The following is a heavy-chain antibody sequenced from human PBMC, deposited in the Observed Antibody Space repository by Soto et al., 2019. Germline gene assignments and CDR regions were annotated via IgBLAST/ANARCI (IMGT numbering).Heavy chain of an antibody. CDR1: GGSISSYY. D-gene: IGHD2-15*01. CDR3: ARVTPYCSGGSCYYYYYMDV. V-gene: IGHV4-59*01. J-gene: IGHJ6*03. Sequence: TLSLTCTVSGGSISSYYWSWIRQPPGKGLEWIGYIYYSGSTNYNPSLKSRVTISVDTSKNQFSLKLSSVTAADTAVYYCARVTPYCSGGSCYYYYYMDVWGKGTTVTVSS. CDR2: IYYSGST.